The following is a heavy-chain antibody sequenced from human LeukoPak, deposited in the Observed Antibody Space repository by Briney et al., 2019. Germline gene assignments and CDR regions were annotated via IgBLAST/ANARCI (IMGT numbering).Heavy chain of an antibody. CDR2: ISSSGSYI. CDR1: GFSFSSYV. CDR3: ARGHRGYSGYGGGY. J-gene: IGHJ4*02. V-gene: IGHV3-21*01. Sequence: PGGSLRLSCAASGFSFSSYVMSWVRQAPGKGLEWVSSISSSGSYIYYADSVKGRFTISRDNAKNSLYLQMNSLRAEDTAVYYCARGHRGYSGYGGGYWGQGTLVTVSS. D-gene: IGHD5-12*01.